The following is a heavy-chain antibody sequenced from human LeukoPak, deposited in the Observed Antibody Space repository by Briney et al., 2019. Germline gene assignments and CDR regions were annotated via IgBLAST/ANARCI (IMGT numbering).Heavy chain of an antibody. J-gene: IGHJ4*02. D-gene: IGHD2-21*02. CDR3: AKGVYCGGDCYWFDY. Sequence: PGGSLRLSCAASGFTFSSYAMSWVRQAPGKGLEWVSAISGSGGSTYYEDSVKGRFTISRDNSKNTLYLQMNSLRAEDTAVYYCAKGVYCGGDCYWFDYWGQGTLVTVSS. V-gene: IGHV3-23*01. CDR2: ISGSGGST. CDR1: GFTFSSYA.